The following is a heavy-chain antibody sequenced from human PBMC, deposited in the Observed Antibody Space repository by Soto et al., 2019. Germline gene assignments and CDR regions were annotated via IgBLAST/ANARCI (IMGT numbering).Heavy chain of an antibody. Sequence: QVQLVQSGAEVKKPGASVKVSCKASGYTFTSYDINWVRQATGQGLEWMGWMNPNSGNTGYAQKFQGRVTMTRNTSISTAYMELSSLRSEDTAVYYCARGPYCTNGVCYTSDYYYSYMDVWGKGTTVTVSS. J-gene: IGHJ6*03. CDR1: GYTFTSYD. D-gene: IGHD2-8*01. V-gene: IGHV1-8*01. CDR3: ARGPYCTNGVCYTSDYYYSYMDV. CDR2: MNPNSGNT.